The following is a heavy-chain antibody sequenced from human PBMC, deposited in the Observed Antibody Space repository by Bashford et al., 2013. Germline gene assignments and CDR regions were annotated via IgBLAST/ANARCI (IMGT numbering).Heavy chain of an antibody. Sequence: SETLSLTCTVSGDSISSREFYWGWIRQSPEKGLEWIGRVSHRGNIDYNPSLRGRVTISADMSKNQFSLKVNSVTPEDTAVYYCVKGGYDFDCWGQGTLVTVSS. CDR3: VKGGYDFDC. CDR2: VSHRGNI. D-gene: IGHD5-18*01. V-gene: IGHV4-39*01. J-gene: IGHJ4*02. CDR1: GDSISSREFY.